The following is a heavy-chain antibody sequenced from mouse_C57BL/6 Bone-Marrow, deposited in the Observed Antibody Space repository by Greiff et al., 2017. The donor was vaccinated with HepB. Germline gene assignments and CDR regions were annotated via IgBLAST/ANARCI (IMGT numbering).Heavy chain of an antibody. CDR1: GFNIKDDY. J-gene: IGHJ3*01. CDR2: IDPENGDT. CDR3: TDDYYGSSPFAY. D-gene: IGHD1-1*01. Sequence: VHVKQSGAELVRPGASVKLSCTASGFNIKDDYMHWVKQRPEQGLEWIGWIDPENGDTEYASKLQGKATITADTSSNKAYLQLSSLTSEDTAVYYCTDDYYGSSPFAYWGQGTLVTVSA. V-gene: IGHV14-4*01.